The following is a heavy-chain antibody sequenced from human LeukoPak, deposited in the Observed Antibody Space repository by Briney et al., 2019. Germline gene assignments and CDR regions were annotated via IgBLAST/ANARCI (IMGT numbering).Heavy chain of an antibody. CDR3: ARDRSSGYYLGWLDP. Sequence: GASVKVSCKASGYTFTSYAMHWVRQAPGQRLEWMGWINAGNGNTKYSQKFQGRVTITRDTSVSTAYMELSSLRSEDTAVYYCARDRSSGYYLGWLDPWGQGTLVTVSS. D-gene: IGHD3-22*01. J-gene: IGHJ5*02. V-gene: IGHV1-3*01. CDR2: INAGNGNT. CDR1: GYTFTSYA.